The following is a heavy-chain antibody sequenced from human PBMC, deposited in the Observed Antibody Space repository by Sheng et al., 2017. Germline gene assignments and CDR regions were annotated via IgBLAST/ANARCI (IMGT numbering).Heavy chain of an antibody. J-gene: IGHJ4*02. Sequence: EVQLVESGGVVVQPGGSLRLSCAASGFTFDDYTMHWVRQAPGKGLEWVSLISWDGGSTYYADSVKGRFTISRDNSKNSLYLQMNSLRTEDTALYYCAKDIAGRGSSSGSDYWGQGTLVTVSS. CDR3: AKDIAGRGSSSGSDY. CDR1: GFTFDDYT. D-gene: IGHD6-6*01. V-gene: IGHV3-43*01. CDR2: ISWDGGST.